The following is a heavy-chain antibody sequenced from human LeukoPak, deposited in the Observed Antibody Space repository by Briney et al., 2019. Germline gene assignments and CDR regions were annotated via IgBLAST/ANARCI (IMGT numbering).Heavy chain of an antibody. V-gene: IGHV3-66*01. Sequence: GGSLRLSCAASGLTVSDNYMSWVRHLPGKGLEWISVLHSGGTTKYADSVKGRFTISRDESNNTLFLQMENLGAEDTAVYYCAREGQRGIYALDIWGQGTLVTVSS. CDR2: LHSGGTT. J-gene: IGHJ3*02. CDR3: AREGQRGIYALDI. CDR1: GLTVSDNY. D-gene: IGHD3-10*01.